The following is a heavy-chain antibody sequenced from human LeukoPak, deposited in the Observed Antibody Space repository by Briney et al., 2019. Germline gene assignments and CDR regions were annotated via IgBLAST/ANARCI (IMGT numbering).Heavy chain of an antibody. J-gene: IGHJ5*02. D-gene: IGHD3-10*01. Sequence: GGSLRLSCAASGFTFSSYGMHWVRQAPGKGLEWAAVISYDGSNKYYADSVKGRFTISRDNAKNSLYLQMNSLRAEDTAVYYCARDYYGSGSYSNWFDPWGQGTLVTVSS. CDR1: GFTFSSYG. V-gene: IGHV3-30*03. CDR3: ARDYYGSGSYSNWFDP. CDR2: ISYDGSNK.